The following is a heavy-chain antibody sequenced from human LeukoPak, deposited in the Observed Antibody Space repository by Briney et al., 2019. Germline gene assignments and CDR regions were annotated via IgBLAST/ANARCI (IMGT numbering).Heavy chain of an antibody. CDR2: ISRSGGTT. D-gene: IGHD2-15*01. CDR3: AKRGGTESFYYFYYMDV. J-gene: IGHJ6*03. V-gene: IGHV3-23*01. CDR1: GFTFSSYD. Sequence: HSGGSLRLSCAASGFTFSSYDMTWVRQTPGKGLEWVALISRSGGTTYYADSVKGRFTISRDNSKNTLYLQMNSQRAEDTAGYYCAKRGGTESFYYFYYMDVWGKGTTVTVSS.